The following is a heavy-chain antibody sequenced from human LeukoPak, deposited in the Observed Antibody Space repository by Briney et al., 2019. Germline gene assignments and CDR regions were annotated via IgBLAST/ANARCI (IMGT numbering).Heavy chain of an antibody. J-gene: IGHJ4*02. CDR1: GFTFTNAW. CDR2: IKSKGDGATT. V-gene: IGHV3-15*01. CDR3: TTDLGLTMIRGVIVY. D-gene: IGHD3-10*01. Sequence: GGSLRLSCAASGFTFTNAWMTWVRQAPGKGLEWVGRIKSKGDGATTAYAAPVEGRFSMSRDDSKATMYLQMYSLEAEDTAVYYCTTDLGLTMIRGVIVYWGQGALVTVSS.